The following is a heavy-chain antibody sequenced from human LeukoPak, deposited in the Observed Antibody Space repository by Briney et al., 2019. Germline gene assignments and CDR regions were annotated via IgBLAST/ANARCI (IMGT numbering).Heavy chain of an antibody. J-gene: IGHJ4*02. CDR3: AKNPYEYYFDY. V-gene: IGHV1-2*02. CDR2: INPSSGDT. CDR1: GYTLTGYY. Sequence: GASVKVSCKASGYTLTGYYMHWVRLAPGQGLEWMGWINPSSGDTNYAQKFQDRVTMTRDTSISTAYMELSRLRSDDTAVYYCAKNPYEYYFDYWGQGTLVTVSS. D-gene: IGHD5-12*01.